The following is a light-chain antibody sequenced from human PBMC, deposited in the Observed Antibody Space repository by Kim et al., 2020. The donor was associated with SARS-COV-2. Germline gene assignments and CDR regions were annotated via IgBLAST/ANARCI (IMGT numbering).Light chain of an antibody. V-gene: IGLV3-21*04. CDR2: YDK. J-gene: IGLJ3*02. CDR3: QVWDNGSDHWV. CDR1: NLANKG. Sequence: SYELTQPPSVSVAPGKTARITCGGDNLANKGVHWYQQRPGQAPVLVISYDKDRPSGTPERISGSNSGKTATLIISRVEAGDEADYYCQVWDNGSDHWVFGGGTKLTVL.